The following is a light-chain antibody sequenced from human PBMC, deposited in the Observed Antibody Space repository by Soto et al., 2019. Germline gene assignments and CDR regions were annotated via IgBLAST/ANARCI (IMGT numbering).Light chain of an antibody. V-gene: IGLV2-14*01. Sequence: QSVLTQPPSASGSPGQSITISCTGTSTDVTGRNYVSWYQQHPGKAPKVIIYEVTNRPSGISDRFSGSKSGNTASLTISGLQAEDEADYYCCSYTSGTSVFGTGTKVTVL. CDR2: EVT. J-gene: IGLJ1*01. CDR1: STDVTGRNY. CDR3: CSYTSGTSV.